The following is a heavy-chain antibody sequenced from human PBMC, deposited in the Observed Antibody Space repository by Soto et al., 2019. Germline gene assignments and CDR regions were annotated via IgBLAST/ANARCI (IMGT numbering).Heavy chain of an antibody. J-gene: IGHJ4*02. CDR1: GGSISSGDYY. V-gene: IGHV4-30-4*01. Sequence: SETLSLTCTVSGGSISSGDYYWSWIRQPPGKGLEWIGYIYYSGSTYYSPSLKSRVTISVDTCTNQFSLKLSSVTAADTAVYYCARGSYYHPPSCSYLYCAQGTLVPVTS. D-gene: IGHD3-3*02. CDR2: IYYSGST. CDR3: ARGSYYHPPSCSYLY.